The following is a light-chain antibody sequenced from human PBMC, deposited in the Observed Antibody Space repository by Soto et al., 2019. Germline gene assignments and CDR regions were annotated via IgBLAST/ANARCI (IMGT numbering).Light chain of an antibody. Sequence: IQMTQSPSSLSAAVGDRVTITYRASQNISNYLNWYRQKPGKDTQLLIYAASRLQRGVPSTFSGSGSGKGFTLIISGLHSEDFATYYCQQCYSAPRTFGHGTKVDIK. V-gene: IGKV1-39*01. J-gene: IGKJ1*01. CDR1: QNISNY. CDR2: AAS. CDR3: QQCYSAPRT.